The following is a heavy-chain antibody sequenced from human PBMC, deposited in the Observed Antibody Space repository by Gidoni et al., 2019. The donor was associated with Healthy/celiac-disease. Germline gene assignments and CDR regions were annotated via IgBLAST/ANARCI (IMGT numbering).Heavy chain of an antibody. Sequence: QVQLQESGPGLVKPSETLSLTCTVSGGSISSYYWGWIRQPPGKGLEWIGYIYYSGSTNYNPSLKSRVTISVDTSKNQFSLKLSSVTAADTAVYYCARTRGRTMTVAQHRRGLFYYYMDVWGKGTTVTVSS. J-gene: IGHJ6*03. CDR1: GGSISSYY. V-gene: IGHV4-59*01. CDR2: IYYSGST. CDR3: ARTRGRTMTVAQHRRGLFYYYMDV. D-gene: IGHD3-22*01.